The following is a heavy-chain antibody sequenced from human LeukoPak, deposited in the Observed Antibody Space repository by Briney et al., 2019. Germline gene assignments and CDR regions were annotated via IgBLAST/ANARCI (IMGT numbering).Heavy chain of an antibody. Sequence: GGSLRLSCAASGFTFSSYSMSWVRQAPGKGLEWVSAISGSGGSTYYADSVKGRFTISRDNSKNTLYLQMNSLRAEDTAVYYCAKDIVVVPAAYYYFDYWGQGTLVTVSS. CDR1: GFTFSSYS. CDR2: ISGSGGST. D-gene: IGHD2-2*01. J-gene: IGHJ4*02. CDR3: AKDIVVVPAAYYYFDY. V-gene: IGHV3-23*01.